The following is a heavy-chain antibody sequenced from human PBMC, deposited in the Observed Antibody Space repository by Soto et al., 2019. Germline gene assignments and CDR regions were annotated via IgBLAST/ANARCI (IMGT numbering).Heavy chain of an antibody. V-gene: IGHV1-18*01. CDR3: AREGYCTSTTCDTEKFFDFYGMDV. CDR2: IRGYNGYT. J-gene: IGHJ6*02. D-gene: IGHD2-2*01. Sequence: QVQLVQSGAEVKKPGASVKVSCKASGYTFINHGLSWVRQAPGQGPGGMGWIRGYNGYTKFAQKIQGRVTMTRDTSTSTAYMELRSLRSDDTAVYYCAREGYCTSTTCDTEKFFDFYGMDVWGQGTTVTVSS. CDR1: GYTFINHG.